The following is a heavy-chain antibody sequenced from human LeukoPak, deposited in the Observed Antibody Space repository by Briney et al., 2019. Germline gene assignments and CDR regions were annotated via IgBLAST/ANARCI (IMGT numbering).Heavy chain of an antibody. CDR1: GFIFSSYT. J-gene: IGHJ4*02. Sequence: GGSLRLSCAASGFIFSSYTMHGVRQAPGKGLEWVTLILYDGSNKYYADSVKGRFTISRDNSKNTLYLQMNNLRTEDTAVYYCARDEGYNYGHPFDYWGQGALVTVSS. D-gene: IGHD5-18*01. V-gene: IGHV3-30-3*01. CDR3: ARDEGYNYGHPFDY. CDR2: ILYDGSNK.